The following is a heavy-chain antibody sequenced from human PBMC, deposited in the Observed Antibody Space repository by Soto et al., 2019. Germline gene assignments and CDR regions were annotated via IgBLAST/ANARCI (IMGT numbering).Heavy chain of an antibody. D-gene: IGHD2-2*01. V-gene: IGHV4-34*01. J-gene: IGHJ5*02. CDR2: INHSGST. CDR1: GESFSGYY. Sequence: SETLSLTCAVYGESFSGYYWSWIRQPPGQRLEWIGEINHSGSTNYNPSLKSRVTISVDASKNQFSLKLSSVTAADTAVYSCARAPLVVVPAAKWGHNWFDPWGQGTLVTVSS. CDR3: ARAPLVVVPAAKWGHNWFDP.